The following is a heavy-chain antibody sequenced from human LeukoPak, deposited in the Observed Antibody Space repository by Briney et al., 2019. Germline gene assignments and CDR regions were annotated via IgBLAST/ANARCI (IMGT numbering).Heavy chain of an antibody. D-gene: IGHD1-26*01. J-gene: IGHJ4*02. CDR2: IKQDASEK. V-gene: IGHV3-7*01. Sequence: PGGSLRLSCAASGFTFSTYWMTWVRQAPGKGLEWVANIKQDASEKYYVDSVKGRFTISRDNAKNSLYLQMNSLRAEDTAVYYCARHGEGATIDYWGQGTLVTVSS. CDR3: ARHGEGATIDY. CDR1: GFTFSTYW.